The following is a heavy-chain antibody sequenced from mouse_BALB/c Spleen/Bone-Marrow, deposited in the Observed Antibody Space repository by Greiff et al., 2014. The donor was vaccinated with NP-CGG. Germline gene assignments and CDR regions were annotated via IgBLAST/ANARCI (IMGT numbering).Heavy chain of an antibody. Sequence: DVQLVASGGGLVQPGGSLKLSCAASGFDFSRYWMTWVRQAPGKGLEWIGEINPESSTINYTPSLEDKFIISRDNAKNTLYLQMSKVRSEDTALYYCAGNGYYGWISYWGQGTRVTVPA. CDR2: INPESSTI. CDR3: AGNGYYGWISY. J-gene: IGHJ3*01. V-gene: IGHV4-1*02. D-gene: IGHD2-3*01. CDR1: GFDFSRYW.